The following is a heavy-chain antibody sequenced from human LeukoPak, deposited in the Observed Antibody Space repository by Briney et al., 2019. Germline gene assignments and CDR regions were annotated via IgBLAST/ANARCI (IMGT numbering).Heavy chain of an antibody. Sequence: ASETLSLTCTVSGGSISSYYWSWIRQPPGKGLEWIGYIYYSGSTNYNPSLKSPVAISVDTSKNQFSLELSSVTAADTAVYYCARDLGLTISDNWFDPWGQGTLVTVSS. D-gene: IGHD3-3*01. CDR2: IYYSGST. J-gene: IGHJ5*02. CDR3: ARDLGLTISDNWFDP. CDR1: GGSISSYY. V-gene: IGHV4-59*12.